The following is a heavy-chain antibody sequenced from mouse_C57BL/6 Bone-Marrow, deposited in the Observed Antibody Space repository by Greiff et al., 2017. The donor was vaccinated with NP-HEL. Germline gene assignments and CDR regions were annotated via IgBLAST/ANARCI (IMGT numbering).Heavy chain of an antibody. CDR1: GYTFTGYW. CDR2: ILPGSGST. V-gene: IGHV1-9*01. J-gene: IGHJ3*01. D-gene: IGHD2-1*01. CDR3: ARCSTVVRGVAY. Sequence: QVQLKQSGAELMKPGASVKLSCKATGYTFTGYWIEWVKQRPGHGLEWIGEILPGSGSTNYTEKFKGKATFTEDKSSNTTYMQLSSLTTEDSAIYYCARCSTVVRGVAYWGRGNLITVSA.